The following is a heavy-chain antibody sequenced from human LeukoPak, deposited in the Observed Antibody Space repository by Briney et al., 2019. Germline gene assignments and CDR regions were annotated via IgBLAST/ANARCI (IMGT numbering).Heavy chain of an antibody. CDR1: GGTFSSYA. CDR2: IIPIFGTA. Sequence: SVKVSCKASGGTFSSYAISWVRQAPGQGLEWMGGIIPIFGTANYAQKFQGRVTITTDESTSTAYMELSSLRSEDTAVYYCGRSSSWEEYYYGMDVWGQGTTVTVSS. V-gene: IGHV1-69*05. D-gene: IGHD6-13*01. J-gene: IGHJ6*02. CDR3: GRSSSWEEYYYGMDV.